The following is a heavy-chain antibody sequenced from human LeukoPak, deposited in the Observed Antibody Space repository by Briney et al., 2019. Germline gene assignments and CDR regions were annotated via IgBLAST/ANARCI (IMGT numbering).Heavy chain of an antibody. CDR3: ARTPRNGHIES. D-gene: IGHD5-24*01. V-gene: IGHV1-8*02. CDR1: GYTFTSYG. CDR2: MNPNTGNT. Sequence: GASVKVSCKASGYTFTSYGISWVRQAPGQGLEWMGWMNPNTGNTGYAQKFQGRVTMTRNTSISTAYMDLSSLRSEDTAVYYCARTPRNGHIESWGQGTLVTVSS. J-gene: IGHJ5*01.